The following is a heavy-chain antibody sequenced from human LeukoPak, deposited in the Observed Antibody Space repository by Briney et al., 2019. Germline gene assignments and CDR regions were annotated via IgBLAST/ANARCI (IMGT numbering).Heavy chain of an antibody. Sequence: GGSLRLSCAASGFTVSSNYMSWVRQAPGKGLEWVSVIYSGGTTYYADSVKGRFTISRDNSKNTLYLQMNSLRAEDTAVYYCAKGIRHLVLLWFGELDYWGQGTLVTVSS. D-gene: IGHD3-10*01. CDR3: AKGIRHLVLLWFGELDY. V-gene: IGHV3-53*05. CDR1: GFTVSSNY. J-gene: IGHJ4*02. CDR2: IYSGGTT.